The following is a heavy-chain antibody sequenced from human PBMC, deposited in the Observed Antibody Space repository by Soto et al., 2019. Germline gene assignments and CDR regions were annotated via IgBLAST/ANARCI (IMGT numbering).Heavy chain of an antibody. CDR2: IYYSGST. CDR1: GGSLSSYY. CDR3: ARQVFVVAATRWRCIDF. V-gene: IGHV4-59*08. Sequence: SETLSLTCTVSGGSLSSYYWSWIRQPPGKGLEWIGYIYYSGSTNYNPSLKSRVTISVDTSKNQCSLKLSSVTAADTAVYYCARQVFVVAATRWRCIDFWGQRTLVTLSS. J-gene: IGHJ4*02. D-gene: IGHD2-15*01.